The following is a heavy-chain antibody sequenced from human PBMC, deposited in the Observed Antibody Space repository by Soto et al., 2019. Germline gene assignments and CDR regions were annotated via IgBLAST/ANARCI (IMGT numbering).Heavy chain of an antibody. D-gene: IGHD6-13*01. CDR1: GYSISSSNW. J-gene: IGHJ5*02. CDR2: IYYSGST. CDR3: ARNPRSSSWWDNWFDP. V-gene: IGHV4-28*01. Sequence: SETLSLTCAVSGYSISSSNWWGWIRQPPGKGLEWIGYIYYSGSTYYNPSLKSRVTMSVDTSKNQFSLKLSSVTAVDTAVYYCARNPRSSSWWDNWFDPWGQGTLVTVS.